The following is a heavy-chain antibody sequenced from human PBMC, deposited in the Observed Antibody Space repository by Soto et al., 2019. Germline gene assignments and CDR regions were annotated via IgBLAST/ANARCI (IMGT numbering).Heavy chain of an antibody. V-gene: IGHV4-30-4*01. Sequence: SETLSLTCTVSGGSISSGDYYWSWIRQPPGKGLEWIGYIYYSGSTYYNPSLKSRVTISVDTSKNQFSLKLSSVTAADTAVYYCASGRSRYCSGGSCYYFDYWGQGTLVTVSS. D-gene: IGHD2-15*01. CDR1: GGSISSGDYY. J-gene: IGHJ4*02. CDR3: ASGRSRYCSGGSCYYFDY. CDR2: IYYSGST.